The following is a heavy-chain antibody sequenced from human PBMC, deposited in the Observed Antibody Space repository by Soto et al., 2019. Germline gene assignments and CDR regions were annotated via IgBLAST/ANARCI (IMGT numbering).Heavy chain of an antibody. CDR3: ARTYSSGWYAWDNWFDP. J-gene: IGHJ5*02. Sequence: SVKVSCKASRGTFSSYAISWVRQAPGQVLEWMGGIIPIFGTANYAQKFQCRVTITRDTSASTAYMELSSLRSEDTAVYYCARTYSSGWYAWDNWFDPWGQGTLVTLSS. CDR1: RGTFSSYA. V-gene: IGHV1-69*05. CDR2: IIPIFGTA. D-gene: IGHD6-19*01.